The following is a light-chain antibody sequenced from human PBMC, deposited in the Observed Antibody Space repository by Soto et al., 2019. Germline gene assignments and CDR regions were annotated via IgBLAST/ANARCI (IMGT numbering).Light chain of an antibody. CDR1: QGISSY. CDR2: AAS. Sequence: IQLTQSPSSLSASVGDRVTITCRASQGISSYLVWYQQKPGKAPKLLIYAASTLQSGVPSRFSGSESGTDFTLTISSLQPEYFATYYCQQLNSYPLTFGGGTKVEIK. CDR3: QQLNSYPLT. J-gene: IGKJ4*01. V-gene: IGKV1-9*01.